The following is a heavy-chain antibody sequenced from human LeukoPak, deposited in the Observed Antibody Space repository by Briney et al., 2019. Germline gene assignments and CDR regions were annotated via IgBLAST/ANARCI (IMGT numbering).Heavy chain of an antibody. J-gene: IGHJ3*02. CDR2: VHHSGTT. CDR3: ARDTAMTGGGDAFDI. D-gene: IGHD5-18*01. CDR1: GASITGDY. Sequence: SETLSLTCSVSGASITGDYWSWIRQPPGKGLEWIGYVHHSGTTKNNPSLKSRVTIPMDTSKNQFSLKLSSVTAAGTAVYYCARDTAMTGGGDAFDIWGQGTMVTVSS. V-gene: IGHV4-59*12.